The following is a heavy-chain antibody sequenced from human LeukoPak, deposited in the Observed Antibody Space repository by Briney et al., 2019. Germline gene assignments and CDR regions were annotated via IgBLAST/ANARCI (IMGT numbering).Heavy chain of an antibody. CDR1: GFTVSSNY. CDR3: ANDLGWIQLNLG. CDR2: TVGSGPDT. J-gene: IGHJ4*02. D-gene: IGHD5-18*01. V-gene: IGHV3-23*01. Sequence: GGSLRLSCAASGFTVSSNYMSWVRQTPGKGLEWVSATVGSGPDTYHADSVKGRFTVSRDNSRNTLYLQMNSLRVEDTAVYYCANDLGWIQLNLGRGQGTLVTVSS.